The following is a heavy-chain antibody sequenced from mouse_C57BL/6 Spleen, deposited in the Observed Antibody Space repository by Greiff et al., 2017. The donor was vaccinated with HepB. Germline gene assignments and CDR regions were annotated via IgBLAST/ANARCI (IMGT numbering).Heavy chain of an antibody. D-gene: IGHD1-1*01. CDR1: GFTFSDYY. Sequence: EVKLMESEGGLVQPGSSMKLSCTASGFTFSDYYMAWVRQVPEKGLEWVANINYDGSSTYYLDSLKSRFIITRDNTKNILYLQMSSLKSKDTATYYCARDQYYDSSSWYCDYWGTGTTVTVSS. V-gene: IGHV5-16*01. CDR2: INYDGSST. J-gene: IGHJ1*03. CDR3: ARDQYYDSSSWYCDY.